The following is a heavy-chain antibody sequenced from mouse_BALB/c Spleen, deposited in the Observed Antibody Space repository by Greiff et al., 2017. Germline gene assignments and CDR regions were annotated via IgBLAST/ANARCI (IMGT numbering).Heavy chain of an antibody. Sequence: VQLKQSGPELVKPGASVKISCKASGYTFTDYNMHWVKQSHGKSLEWIGYIYPYNGGTGYNQKFKSKATLTVDNSSSTAYMELRSLTSEDSAVYYCASTGVAGGLDYWGQGTTLTVSS. J-gene: IGHJ2*01. V-gene: IGHV1S29*02. CDR2: IYPYNGGT. CDR1: GYTFTDYN. D-gene: IGHD1-1*01. CDR3: ASTGVAGGLDY.